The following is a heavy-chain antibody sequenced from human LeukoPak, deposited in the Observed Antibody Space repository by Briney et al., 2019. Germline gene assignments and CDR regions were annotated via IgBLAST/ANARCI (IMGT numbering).Heavy chain of an antibody. CDR1: GGSISSYY. CDR2: IYYSGGT. D-gene: IGHD3-22*01. J-gene: IGHJ6*03. CDR3: ARGLYDSSGYYGYYYYYYMDV. V-gene: IGHV4-59*01. Sequence: PSETLSLTCTVSGGSISSYYWSWIRQPPGKGLEWIGYIYYSGGTNYNPSLKSRVTISVDTSKNQFSLKLSSVTAADTAVYYCARGLYDSSGYYGYYYYYYMDVWGKGTTVTVSS.